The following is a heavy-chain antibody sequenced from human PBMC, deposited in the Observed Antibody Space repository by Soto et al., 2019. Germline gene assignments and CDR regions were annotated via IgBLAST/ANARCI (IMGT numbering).Heavy chain of an antibody. J-gene: IGHJ3*02. CDR2: IYYSGTT. Sequence: QVQLQQSGPGLVKPSQTLSLTCTVSGGSISSGDYYWCWFRQPPAKGLGWIGYIYYSGTTYYNQSLKCRVTISVDTSKNQFSLKLSSVTAADTAVYYCARHYGAHDAFDIWGQGTMVTVSS. CDR3: ARHYGAHDAFDI. CDR1: GGSISSGDYY. D-gene: IGHD4-17*01. V-gene: IGHV4-30-4*08.